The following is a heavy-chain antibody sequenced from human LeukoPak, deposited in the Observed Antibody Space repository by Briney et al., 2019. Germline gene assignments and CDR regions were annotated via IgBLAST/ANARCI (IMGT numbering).Heavy chain of an antibody. D-gene: IGHD3-9*01. Sequence: ASEKVSCKASGYTFTSYDINWVRQATGQGLEWMGWMNPNSGNTGYAQRFQGRVTMTRNTSISTAYMELSSLRSEDTAVYYCARGFYDILTGYWVDAFDIWGQGTMVTVSS. CDR1: GYTFTSYD. CDR2: MNPNSGNT. V-gene: IGHV1-8*01. CDR3: ARGFYDILTGYWVDAFDI. J-gene: IGHJ3*02.